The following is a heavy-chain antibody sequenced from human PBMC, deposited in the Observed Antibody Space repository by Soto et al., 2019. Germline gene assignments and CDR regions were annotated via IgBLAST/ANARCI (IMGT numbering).Heavy chain of an antibody. CDR3: ARQTGGEGIDY. D-gene: IGHD1-26*01. Sequence: SETLSLTCTVSGGSISSSSYYWGWIRQPPGKGLEWIGSIYYSGSTYYNPSLKSRVTISVDTSKNQFSLKLSSVTAADTAVYYCARQTGGEGIDYWGQGTLVTVSS. CDR2: IYYSGST. V-gene: IGHV4-39*01. J-gene: IGHJ4*02. CDR1: GGSISSSSYY.